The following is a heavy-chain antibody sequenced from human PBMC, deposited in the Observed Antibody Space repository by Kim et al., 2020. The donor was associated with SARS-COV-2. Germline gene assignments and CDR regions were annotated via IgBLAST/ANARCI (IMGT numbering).Heavy chain of an antibody. Sequence: ASVKVSCKASGYTFTSYGISWVRQAPGQGLEWMGWISAYNGNTNYAQKLQGRVTMTTDTSTSTAYMELRSRRSDDTAVYYCARGGVGATPMVLAFDIWGQGTMVTVSS. V-gene: IGHV1-18*01. J-gene: IGHJ3*02. CDR3: ARGGVGATPMVLAFDI. CDR1: GYTFTSYG. D-gene: IGHD1-26*01. CDR2: ISAYNGNT.